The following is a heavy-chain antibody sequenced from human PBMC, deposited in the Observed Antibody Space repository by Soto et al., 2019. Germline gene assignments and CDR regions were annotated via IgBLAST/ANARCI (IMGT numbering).Heavy chain of an antibody. CDR1: GFSFSTYA. Sequence: VQLLESGGGLVQPGGSLRLSCAASGFSFSTYAMNWVRQAPGGGLEWVAVITGNKGLIKYADSVKGRFTISRDNSQNVLYLQMSSLRAEDTAMYYCTKDRAPDGLYPFAFWGQGTLVTVSS. D-gene: IGHD2-8*01. CDR3: TKDRAPDGLYPFAF. CDR2: ITGNKGLI. V-gene: IGHV3-23*01. J-gene: IGHJ4*02.